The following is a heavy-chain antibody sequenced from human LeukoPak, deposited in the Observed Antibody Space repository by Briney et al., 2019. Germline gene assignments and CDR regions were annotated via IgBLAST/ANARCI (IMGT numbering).Heavy chain of an antibody. CDR1: GYIFTSYD. CDR3: ARGGVATISQPGYYYYYYYMDV. V-gene: IGHV1-8*01. D-gene: IGHD5-12*01. J-gene: IGHJ6*03. Sequence: ASVKVSCKASGYIFTSYDINWVRQATGQGLEWMGWMIPNSDNTGYAQKFQGRVTMTTNTSISTAYMELSSLRSEDTAVYYCARGGVATISQPGYYYYYYYMDVWGKGTTVTVSS. CDR2: MIPNSDNT.